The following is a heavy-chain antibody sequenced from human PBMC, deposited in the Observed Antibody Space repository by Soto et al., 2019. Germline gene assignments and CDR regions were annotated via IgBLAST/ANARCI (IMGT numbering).Heavy chain of an antibody. CDR3: ARAKVQLVGDYYYYYGMDV. CDR2: INPNSGGT. CDR1: GYTFTVYY. V-gene: IGHV1-2*02. Sequence: ASVKVSCKASGYTFTVYYMHCVLQSPLQGLEWMGWINPNSGGTNYAQKFQGRVTMTRDTSISTAYMELSRLRSDDTAVYYCARAKVQLVGDYYYYYGMDVWGQGTTVTVSS. D-gene: IGHD6-6*01. J-gene: IGHJ6*02.